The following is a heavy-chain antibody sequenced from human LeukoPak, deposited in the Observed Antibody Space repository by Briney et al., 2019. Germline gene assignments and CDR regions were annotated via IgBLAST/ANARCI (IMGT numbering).Heavy chain of an antibody. CDR3: ATQFSSSPIDT. Sequence: SSETLSLTCTVSGDSISGSGNHWGWLRQCPGKGREWIGSLDYSRTTHYNPSLKSQFTISRDTSKNQVSLKVTSVTAADTAVYYCATQFSSSPIDTWGQGTMVTVSS. V-gene: IGHV4-39*01. D-gene: IGHD6-13*01. CDR1: GDSISGSGNH. J-gene: IGHJ3*02. CDR2: LDYSRTT.